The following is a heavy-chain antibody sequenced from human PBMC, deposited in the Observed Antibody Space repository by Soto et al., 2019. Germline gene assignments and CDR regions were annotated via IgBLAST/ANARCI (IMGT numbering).Heavy chain of an antibody. J-gene: IGHJ6*03. V-gene: IGHV3-33*01. D-gene: IGHD3-22*01. CDR2: IWYDGSNK. CDR3: ARDSGYADPYYYYYMDV. Sequence: PGGSLRLSCAASGFTFRSYGMHWVRQAQGKGLEWVAVIWYDGSNKYYADSVKGRFTISRDNSKNTLYLQMNSLRAEDTAVYYCARDSGYADPYYYYYMDVWGKGTTVTVSS. CDR1: GFTFRSYG.